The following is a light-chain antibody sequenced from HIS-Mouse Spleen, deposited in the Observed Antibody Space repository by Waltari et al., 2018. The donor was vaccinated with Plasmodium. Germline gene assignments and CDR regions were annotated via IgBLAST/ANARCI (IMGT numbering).Light chain of an antibody. CDR1: QSLLHSNGYNY. Sequence: DIVMTQSPLPLPVTPGEPASTSCTSRQSLLHSNGYNYLDWYLQKPGQSPQLLIYLGCNRASGVPDMFSGSGSGTDVTVKISRVEAGDVGVYYCMQALQTPRYTFGQGTKLEIK. V-gene: IGKV2-28*01. CDR3: MQALQTPRYT. CDR2: LGC. J-gene: IGKJ2*01.